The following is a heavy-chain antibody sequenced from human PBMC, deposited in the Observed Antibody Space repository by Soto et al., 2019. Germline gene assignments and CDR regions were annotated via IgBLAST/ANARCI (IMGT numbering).Heavy chain of an antibody. Sequence: EVDLLESGGGLAQPGGSRRLSCAASGFSFSVFAMTWVRQAPGKGLEWVSRISGSGGSTYYADSVKGRFIISRDNSKNMLYLQMNSLRGEDTAVYYCAKDWSGGASDVWGQGTMVIVSS. J-gene: IGHJ3*01. V-gene: IGHV3-23*01. D-gene: IGHD3-16*01. CDR3: AKDWSGGASDV. CDR2: ISGSGGST. CDR1: GFSFSVFA.